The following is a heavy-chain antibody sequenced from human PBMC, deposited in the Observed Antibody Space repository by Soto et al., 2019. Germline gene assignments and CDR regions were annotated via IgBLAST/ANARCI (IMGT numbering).Heavy chain of an antibody. CDR3: ARVFWGGDYVRYGMDV. V-gene: IGHV4-61*08. J-gene: IGHJ6*02. D-gene: IGHD3-10*02. Sequence: PWETLSLTCTVSGGSISSGDYYWSWIRQPPGKGLEWIGYIYYSGSTNYNPSLKSRVTISVDTSKNQFSLKLSSVTAADTAVYYCARVFWGGDYVRYGMDVWGRGTTVTVSS. CDR1: GGSISSGDYY. CDR2: IYYSGST.